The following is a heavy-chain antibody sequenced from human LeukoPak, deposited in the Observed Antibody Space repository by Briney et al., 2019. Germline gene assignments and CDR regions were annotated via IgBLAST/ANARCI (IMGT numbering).Heavy chain of an antibody. CDR2: ISGSGGST. Sequence: PGVSLRLSCAASGFTFSSYAMSSVRQAPGKGLEWVSAISGSGGSTYYADSVKGRFTISRDHSKHTLYLQMNSLSGQDTAVYYCAKEPGSEMLGPFVVWGEGPLVTVSS. CDR1: GFTFSSYA. D-gene: IGHD3-10*01. CDR3: AKEPGSEMLGPFVV. V-gene: IGHV3-23*01. J-gene: IGHJ4*02.